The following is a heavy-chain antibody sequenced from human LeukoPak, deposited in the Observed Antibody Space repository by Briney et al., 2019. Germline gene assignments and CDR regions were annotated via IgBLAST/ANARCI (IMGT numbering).Heavy chain of an antibody. Sequence: GGSLRLSCSASGFTFSHYAMHWVRQAPGKGLEYVSSISNNGDNTYYAHSVKDRFTISRDNSKTTLSLQMRSLRAEDTAVYYCVRGRMIVMVTIDGFQIWGQGTVVIVFS. CDR1: GFTFSHYA. V-gene: IGHV3-64D*09. D-gene: IGHD3-22*01. CDR3: VRGRMIVMVTIDGFQI. J-gene: IGHJ3*02. CDR2: ISNNGDNT.